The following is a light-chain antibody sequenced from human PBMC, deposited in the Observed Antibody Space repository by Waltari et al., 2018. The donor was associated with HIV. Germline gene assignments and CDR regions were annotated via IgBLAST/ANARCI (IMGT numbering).Light chain of an antibody. CDR1: DSNIGRNY. CDR3: ASWDDNLNSWV. CDR2: KNN. V-gene: IGLV1-47*01. Sequence: QSVVTQPPSASGTPGQRVTISCSGSDSNIGRNYVSWYHDLPGTAPKLLIYKNNQRSSGVPDRFSGSKSDTSASLAISGLRSEDEADYYCASWDDNLNSWVFGGGTKLTVL. J-gene: IGLJ3*02.